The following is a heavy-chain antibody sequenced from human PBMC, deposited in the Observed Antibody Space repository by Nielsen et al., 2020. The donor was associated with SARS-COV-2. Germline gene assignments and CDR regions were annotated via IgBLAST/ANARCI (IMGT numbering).Heavy chain of an antibody. CDR1: GGTFSSYA. D-gene: IGHD5-18*01. CDR2: IIPIFGTA. V-gene: IGHV1-69*06. Sequence: SVKVSCKASGGTFSSYAISWVRQAPGQGLEWMGGIIPIFGTANYAQKFQGRVTITADKSTSIAYMELSSLRSEDTAVYYCAAQRDTAMPNDYWGQGTLVTVSS. J-gene: IGHJ4*02. CDR3: AAQRDTAMPNDY.